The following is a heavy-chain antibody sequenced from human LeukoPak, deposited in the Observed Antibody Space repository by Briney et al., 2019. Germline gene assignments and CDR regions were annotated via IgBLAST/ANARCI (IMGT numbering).Heavy chain of an antibody. CDR3: ARDMSYSSFDY. Sequence: GGSLRLSCAASGFTFSSYAMHWVRQAPDKGLEWVAVISYDGSNKSYADSVKGRFTISRDNSKNTLYLQMNSLRAEDTAVYYCARDMSYSSFDYWGQGTLVTVSS. CDR2: ISYDGSNK. J-gene: IGHJ4*02. V-gene: IGHV3-30*04. CDR1: GFTFSSYA. D-gene: IGHD1-26*01.